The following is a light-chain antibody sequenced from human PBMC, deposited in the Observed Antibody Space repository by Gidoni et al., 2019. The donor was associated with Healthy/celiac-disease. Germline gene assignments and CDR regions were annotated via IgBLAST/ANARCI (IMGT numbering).Light chain of an antibody. CDR2: EVS. CDR1: SSDVWSYNL. V-gene: IGLV2-23*02. CDR3: CSYAGSSTLV. Sequence: QSALTQPAPVSGSPGQSITIACTGTSSDVWSYNLVSWYQQHPGKAPKLMIYEVSKRPSGVSNRFSGSKSGNTASLTISGLHAEDEADYYFCSYAGSSTLVFGGGTKLTVL. J-gene: IGLJ3*02.